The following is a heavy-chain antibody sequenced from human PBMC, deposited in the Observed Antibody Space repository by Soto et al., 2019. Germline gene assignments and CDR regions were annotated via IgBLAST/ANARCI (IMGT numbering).Heavy chain of an antibody. CDR2: LYSGGTT. J-gene: IGHJ6*02. V-gene: IGHV3-53*01. Sequence: EVQLVESGGGLIQPGGSLRLSCAASGFTVSSNYMSWVRQAPGKGLDWVSILYSGGTTYYADSVKGRFTISRDDSANTVYVQMNRLRVDVTAVYYGARDQRAAHDCGAYSGMDVWGHGTTVTVSS. D-gene: IGHD4-17*01. CDR1: GFTVSSNY. CDR3: ARDQRAAHDCGAYSGMDV.